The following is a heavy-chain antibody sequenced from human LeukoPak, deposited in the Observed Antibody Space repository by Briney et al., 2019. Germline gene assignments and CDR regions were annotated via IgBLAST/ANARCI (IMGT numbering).Heavy chain of an antibody. CDR1: GGSISSGDYY. CDR3: AREAYAGNYYLSAAFDI. Sequence: PSQTLSLTCTVSGGSISSGDYYWSWIRQPPGKGLEWIGYIYYSGSTYYNPSLKSRVTISVDTSKNQFSLKLSSVTAADTAVYYCAREAYAGNYYLSAAFDIWGQGTMVTVSS. V-gene: IGHV4-30-4*01. CDR2: IYYSGST. D-gene: IGHD3-10*01. J-gene: IGHJ3*02.